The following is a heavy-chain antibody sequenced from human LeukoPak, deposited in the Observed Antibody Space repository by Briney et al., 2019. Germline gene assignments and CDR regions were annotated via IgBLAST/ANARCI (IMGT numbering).Heavy chain of an antibody. CDR2: IIGSGGST. J-gene: IGHJ5*02. CDR3: ARRLTQYDCFDP. D-gene: IGHD2-2*01. CDR1: GFTFSNKG. V-gene: IGHV3-23*01. Sequence: GGSLRLSCVASGFTFSNKGMGWVRQAPGKGLEWVSGIIGSGGSTSHTDSAKGRFTISRDNSKNTLYLQMNSLRVEDTAVYYCARRLTQYDCFDPWGQGILVTVSS.